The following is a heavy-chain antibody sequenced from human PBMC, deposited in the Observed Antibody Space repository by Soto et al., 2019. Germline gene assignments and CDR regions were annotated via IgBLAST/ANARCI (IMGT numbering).Heavy chain of an antibody. J-gene: IGHJ4*02. Sequence: QVQLQESGPGLVKPSGTLYLTCAVSGGSISSSNWWSWVRQPPGKGLEWIGEIYHSGSTNYNPSLKSRVTISVDKSTNQFSLMLSSVTAAGTAVYYCAIRTTVTTRLGYWGQGTLVTVSS. CDR3: AIRTTVTTRLGY. CDR2: IYHSGST. D-gene: IGHD4-17*01. CDR1: GGSISSSNW. V-gene: IGHV4-4*02.